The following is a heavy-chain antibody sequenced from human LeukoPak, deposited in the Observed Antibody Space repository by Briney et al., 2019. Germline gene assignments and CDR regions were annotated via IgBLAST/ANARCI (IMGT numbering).Heavy chain of an antibody. Sequence: GRSLRLSCAASGFIFSNYAMSWVRQAPGKGLECVSIISGTSDSTYYADSVKGRFTISRDNAKNSLYLQMNSLRAEDTAVYYCARVMFGGVIVMGYWGQGTLVTVSS. D-gene: IGHD3-16*02. CDR1: GFIFSNYA. CDR2: ISGTSDST. V-gene: IGHV3-23*01. J-gene: IGHJ4*02. CDR3: ARVMFGGVIVMGY.